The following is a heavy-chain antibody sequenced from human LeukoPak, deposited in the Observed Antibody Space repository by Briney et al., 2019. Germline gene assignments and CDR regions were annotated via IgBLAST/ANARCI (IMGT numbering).Heavy chain of an antibody. J-gene: IGHJ4*02. Sequence: ASVKVSCKASGYTFTDYHLYWVRQAPEQGLEWMGWIYPNNGGTNYAQKFQGRVTMTRDTSISTAYMELSRLRSDDTAVYYCARDGDSVMVEFDYWGQGTLVTVSS. V-gene: IGHV1-2*02. CDR1: GYTFTDYH. CDR3: ARDGDSVMVEFDY. D-gene: IGHD5-18*01. CDR2: IYPNNGGT.